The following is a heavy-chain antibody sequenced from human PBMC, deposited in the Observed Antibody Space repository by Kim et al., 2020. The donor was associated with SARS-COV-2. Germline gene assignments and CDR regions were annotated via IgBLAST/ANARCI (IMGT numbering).Heavy chain of an antibody. V-gene: IGHV3-7*03. CDR3: ARAIGSYPYTLYYYYYGMDV. D-gene: IGHD1-26*01. CDR1: GFTFSSYW. CDR2: IKQDGSEK. Sequence: GGSLRLSCAASGFTFSSYWMSWVRQAPGKGLEWVANIKQDGSEKYYVDSVKGRFTISRDNAKNSLYLQMNSLRAEDTAVYYCARAIGSYPYTLYYYYYGMDVWGQGTTVTVSS. J-gene: IGHJ6*02.